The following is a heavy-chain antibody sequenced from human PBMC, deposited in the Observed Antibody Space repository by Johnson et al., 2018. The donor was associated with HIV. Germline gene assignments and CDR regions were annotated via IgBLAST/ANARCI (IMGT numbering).Heavy chain of an antibody. Sequence: VQLVESGGGLVQPGRSLRLSCTVSGFTFGDYAMSWVRQAPRKGLEWVSGIYSGGSTYYADSVKGRFTISRDKSKNTLYLQLGRLRADDKAVYYCARERVHDKSGLDAVDSGGQGTMVTVSS. CDR1: GFTFGDYA. CDR3: ARERVHDKSGLDAVDS. CDR2: IYSGGST. D-gene: IGHD3-3*01. J-gene: IGHJ3*02. V-gene: IGHV3-66*01.